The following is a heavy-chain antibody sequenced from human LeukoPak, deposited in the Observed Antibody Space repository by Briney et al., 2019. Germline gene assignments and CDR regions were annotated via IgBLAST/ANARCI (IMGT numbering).Heavy chain of an antibody. CDR2: IYYSGST. CDR1: GGSISSYS. J-gene: IGHJ3*02. Sequence: SETLSLTCTVSGGSISSYSRSWIRQPPGKGLEWVGYIYYSGSTNYNPSPENRVTISVDTSKNKFSLKLSSVTAADTAVYYCAGGDDAFDIWGQGTMVTVSS. CDR3: AGGDDAFDI. V-gene: IGHV4-59*01.